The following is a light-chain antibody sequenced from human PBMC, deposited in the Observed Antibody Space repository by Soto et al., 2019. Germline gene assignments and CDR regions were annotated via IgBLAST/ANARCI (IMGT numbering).Light chain of an antibody. Sequence: QSALTQPASVSGSPGQSITISCTGTSSDVGGYIYVSWYQQHPGKAPKLMIYEVSNRPSGVSNRFSGSKSGNTASLTISGLQAEDEADYHCSSYTSSSTYVFGTGTKLTVL. J-gene: IGLJ1*01. CDR1: SSDVGGYIY. CDR2: EVS. CDR3: SSYTSSSTYV. V-gene: IGLV2-14*01.